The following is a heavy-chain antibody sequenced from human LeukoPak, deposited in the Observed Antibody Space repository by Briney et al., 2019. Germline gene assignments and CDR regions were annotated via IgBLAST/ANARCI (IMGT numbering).Heavy chain of an antibody. Sequence: SETLSLTCAVSDYSISSGYYWGWIRQPPGKGLEWIGSIFHSGSTYYNPSLKSRVTISVDTYKNQFSLKVSSVTAADTAVYYCARGGTVVTPFDYWGQGTLVTVSS. CDR1: DYSISSGYY. J-gene: IGHJ4*02. CDR2: IFHSGST. D-gene: IGHD4-23*01. V-gene: IGHV4-38-2*01. CDR3: ARGGTVVTPFDY.